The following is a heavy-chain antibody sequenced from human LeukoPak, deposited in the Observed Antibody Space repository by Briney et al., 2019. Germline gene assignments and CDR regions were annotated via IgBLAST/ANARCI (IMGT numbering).Heavy chain of an antibody. CDR3: ARGRHEYELPTTGLDV. CDR2: IYTGGST. D-gene: IGHD1-7*01. J-gene: IGHJ6*02. V-gene: IGHV3-53*04. Sequence: SGGSLRLSCAASGFTVSSNYMTWVRQAPGQGLEWVSVIYTGGSTMYGDSVKGRFTISRHDSKNTLYLQMNSLRPEDTAVYYCARGRHEYELPTTGLDVWGQGTTVTVSS. CDR1: GFTVSSNY.